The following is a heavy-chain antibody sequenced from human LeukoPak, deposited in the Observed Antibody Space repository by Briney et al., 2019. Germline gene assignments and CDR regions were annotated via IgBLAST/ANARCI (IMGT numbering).Heavy chain of an antibody. Sequence: ASVKVSCKASGYTFTGYGISWVRQAPGHGLKWMGWISAYNDNTNYAQKLQGRVTMTTDTSTSTAYMELRSLRSDDTAVYYCARVHYDILTGYSYFDYWGQGTLVTVSS. CDR2: ISAYNDNT. CDR3: ARVHYDILTGYSYFDY. J-gene: IGHJ4*02. V-gene: IGHV1-18*01. D-gene: IGHD3-9*01. CDR1: GYTFTGYG.